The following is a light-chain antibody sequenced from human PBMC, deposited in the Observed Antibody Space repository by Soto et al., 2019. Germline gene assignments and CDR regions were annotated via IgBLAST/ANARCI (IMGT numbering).Light chain of an antibody. V-gene: IGLV2-14*01. CDR3: SSYTSSSTLEV. CDR2: DAS. J-gene: IGLJ1*01. CDR1: SSDVGGYNY. Sequence: QSVLTQPASVSGSPGQPITISCTGTSSDVGGYNYVSWYQQHPGKAPKLMIYDASNRPSGVSNRFSGSKSGNTASLTISGLQAEDEADYYCSSYTSSSTLEVFGTGTKVTVL.